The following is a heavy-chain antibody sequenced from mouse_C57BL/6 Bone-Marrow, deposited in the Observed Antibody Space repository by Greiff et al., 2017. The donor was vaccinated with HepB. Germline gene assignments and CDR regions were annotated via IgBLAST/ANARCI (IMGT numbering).Heavy chain of an antibody. V-gene: IGHV1-55*01. CDR1: GYTFTSYW. CDR2: IYPGSGST. J-gene: IGHJ2*01. Sequence: QVQLQQSGAELVKPGASVKMSCKASGYTFTSYWITWVKQRPGQGLEWIGDIYPGSGSTNYNEKFKSKATLTVDTSSSTAYMQLSSLTSEDSAVYYCARVTTVVDDFDYWGQGTTLTVSS. CDR3: ARVTTVVDDFDY. D-gene: IGHD1-1*01.